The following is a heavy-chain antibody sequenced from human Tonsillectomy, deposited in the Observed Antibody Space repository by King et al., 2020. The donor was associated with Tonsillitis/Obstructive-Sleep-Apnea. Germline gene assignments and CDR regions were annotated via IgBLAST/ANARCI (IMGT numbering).Heavy chain of an antibody. CDR3: VRDLGDAGGSYYFDR. Sequence: VQLVESGGDLVQPGRSLRLSCAASGFTFDDYAMHWVRQAPGKGLEWVSGITWNSGATGYADSVNGRFSISRDNAKNSLYLQMNSLRAEDTALYSCVRDLGDAGGSYYFDRWGQGTLVTVAS. CDR1: GFTFDDYA. J-gene: IGHJ4*02. CDR2: ITWNSGAT. V-gene: IGHV3-9*01. D-gene: IGHD2-21*01.